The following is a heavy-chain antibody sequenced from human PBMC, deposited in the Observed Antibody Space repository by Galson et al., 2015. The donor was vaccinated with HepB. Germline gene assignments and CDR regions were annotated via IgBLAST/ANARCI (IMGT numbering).Heavy chain of an antibody. D-gene: IGHD6-13*01. CDR2: IFSNDEK. V-gene: IGHV2-26*01. CDR1: GFSLSNARMG. Sequence: PALVKPTQTLTLTCTVSGFSLSNARMGVSWIRQPPGKALEWLAHIFSNDEKSYSTSLKSRLTISKDTSKSQVVLTMTNMDPVDTATYYCARIDWQQLVPHWSDPWGQGTLVTVSS. CDR3: ARIDWQQLVPHWSDP. J-gene: IGHJ5*02.